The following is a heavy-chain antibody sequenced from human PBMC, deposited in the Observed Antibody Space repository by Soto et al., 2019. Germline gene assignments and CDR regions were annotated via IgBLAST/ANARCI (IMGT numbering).Heavy chain of an antibody. J-gene: IGHJ5*02. CDR2: IYYSGST. CDR3: ARLPYCSSTSCYPFSNWFDP. D-gene: IGHD2-2*01. CDR1: GGSISSSSYY. V-gene: IGHV4-39*01. Sequence: QLQLQESGPGLVKPSETLSLTCTVSGGSISSSSYYWGWIRQPPGKGLEWIGSIYYSGSTYYNPSLKSRVTISVDTSKNQFSLRLSSVTAADTAVYYRARLPYCSSTSCYPFSNWFDPWGQGTLVTVSS.